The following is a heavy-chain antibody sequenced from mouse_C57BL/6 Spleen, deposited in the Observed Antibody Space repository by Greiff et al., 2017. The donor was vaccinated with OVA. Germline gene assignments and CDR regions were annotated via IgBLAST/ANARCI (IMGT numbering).Heavy chain of an antibody. Sequence: VQVVESGPELVKPGASVKISCKASGYAFSSSWMNWVKQRPGKGLEWIGRIYPGDGDTNYNGKFKGKATLTADKSSSTAYMQLSSLTSEDSAVYFCATVVATRLAMDYWGQGTSVTVSS. CDR3: ATVVATRLAMDY. V-gene: IGHV1-82*01. J-gene: IGHJ4*01. CDR2: IYPGDGDT. CDR1: GYAFSSSW. D-gene: IGHD1-1*01.